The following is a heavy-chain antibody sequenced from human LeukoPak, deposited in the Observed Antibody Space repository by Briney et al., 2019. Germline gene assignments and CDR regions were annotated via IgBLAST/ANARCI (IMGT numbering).Heavy chain of an antibody. Sequence: SQTLSLTCTVSGGSISSGDCYWSWIRQPPGKGLEWIGYIYYSGSTYYNPSLKSRVTISVDTSKDQFSLKLSSVTAADTAVYYCARDRRGTGLDAFDIWGQGTMVTVSS. CDR1: GGSISSGDCY. CDR2: IYYSGST. J-gene: IGHJ3*02. D-gene: IGHD1-7*01. V-gene: IGHV4-30-4*08. CDR3: ARDRRGTGLDAFDI.